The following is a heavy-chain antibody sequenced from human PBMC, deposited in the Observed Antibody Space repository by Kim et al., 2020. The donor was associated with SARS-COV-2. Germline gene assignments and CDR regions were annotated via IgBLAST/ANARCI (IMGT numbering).Heavy chain of an antibody. D-gene: IGHD3-10*01. CDR1: GYTFTSYD. V-gene: IGHV1-8*01. J-gene: IGHJ5*02. CDR2: MNPNRGNT. CDR3: ARGRSGTMVRGVGKNSNCFDP. Sequence: ASVKVSCKASGYTFTSYDINWVRQATGQGLEWMGWMNPNRGNTGYAQKFQGRVTRTRNTSISKAYMELSSMRSEDMAVYYCARGRSGTMVRGVGKNSNCFDPWGRGTLVTVSS.